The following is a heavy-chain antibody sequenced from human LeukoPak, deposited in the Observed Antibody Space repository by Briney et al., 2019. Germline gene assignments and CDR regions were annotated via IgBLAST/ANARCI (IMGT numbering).Heavy chain of an antibody. J-gene: IGHJ4*02. CDR3: ATNKDWAEAD. CDR1: DGSIRTYY. D-gene: IGHD3/OR15-3a*01. Sequence: SETLSLTCSVSDGSIRTYYWSWIRQSPGQGLEWIGNIYYRGDINYNPSLKGRVIISIDTSKNQFSLKVTSLTAADTAVYYCATNKDWAEADWGQGTLVIVSS. CDR2: IYYRGDI. V-gene: IGHV4-59*03.